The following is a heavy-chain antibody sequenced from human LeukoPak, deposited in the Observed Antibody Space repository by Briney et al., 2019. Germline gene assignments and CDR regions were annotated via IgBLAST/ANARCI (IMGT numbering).Heavy chain of an antibody. CDR3: VSGGVPYDAFDY. Sequence: PAETLSLTCSVSGASIRGSTNYWGWIRQPPGKGLEWIGSGDYTGTTFYNPSLKSRVTVSVDTSKNHFSLRLTSLTAAHTAVYYCVSGGVPYDAFDYWGQGTLVTASS. J-gene: IGHJ4*02. V-gene: IGHV4-39*02. CDR2: GDYTGTT. CDR1: GASIRGSTNY. D-gene: IGHD3-16*01.